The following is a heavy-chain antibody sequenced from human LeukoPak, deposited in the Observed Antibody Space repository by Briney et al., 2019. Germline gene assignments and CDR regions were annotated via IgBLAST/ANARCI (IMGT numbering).Heavy chain of an antibody. D-gene: IGHD3/OR15-3a*01. Sequence: ASVKVSCKASGYTFTGYYMHWVRQAPGQGLEWMGWIDPNSGGTNSAQKFKGGVTMTRDTSISTAYMELSRLRSDDTAVYYCAGLLGGTILDFSYGMDVWGQGTTVTVSS. CDR1: GYTFTGYY. CDR2: IDPNSGGT. J-gene: IGHJ6*02. CDR3: AGLLGGTILDFSYGMDV. V-gene: IGHV1-2*02.